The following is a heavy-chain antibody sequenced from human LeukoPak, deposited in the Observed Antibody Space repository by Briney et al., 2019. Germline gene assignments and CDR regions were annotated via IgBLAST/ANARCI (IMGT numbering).Heavy chain of an antibody. CDR1: GFTFSTYS. Sequence: GGSLRLSCTASGFTFSTYSMNWVRQAPGKGLEWVSYIGNSGSPIFYTDSVKGRFTISRDNAKNSLYLQMNSLRAEDTAVYYCAREYPMLRGVMMDVWGQGTTVTVSS. D-gene: IGHD3-10*01. V-gene: IGHV3-48*04. CDR3: AREYPMLRGVMMDV. CDR2: IGNSGSPI. J-gene: IGHJ6*02.